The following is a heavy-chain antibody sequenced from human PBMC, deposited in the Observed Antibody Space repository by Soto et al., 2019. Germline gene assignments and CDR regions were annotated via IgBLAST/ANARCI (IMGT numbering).Heavy chain of an antibody. D-gene: IGHD5-18*01. V-gene: IGHV4-59*01. J-gene: IGHJ4*02. CDR3: ARDNGYSYGYTLDH. CDR1: GGSIISYY. Sequence: SETLSLTCTVSGGSIISYYWSWIRQPPGKGLEWIGYIYYSGSTNYNPSLKSRVTISVDTSKNQFSLKLSSVTAADTAVYYCARDNGYSYGYTLDHWGQRTLVTVSS. CDR2: IYYSGST.